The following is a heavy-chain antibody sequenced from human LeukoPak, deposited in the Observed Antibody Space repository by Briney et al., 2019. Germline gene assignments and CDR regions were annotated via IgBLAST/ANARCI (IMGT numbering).Heavy chain of an antibody. J-gene: IGHJ4*02. CDR1: GYSFTGYY. V-gene: IGHV1-2*02. Sequence: ASVKVSCKASGYSFTGYYIHWVRQAPGQGLEWMGWINPNNGGTNQVQKFQGRVTITADESTSTAYMELSSLRSEDTAVYYCARAVVEYQLLSYFDYWGQGTLVTVSS. D-gene: IGHD2-2*01. CDR3: ARAVVEYQLLSYFDY. CDR2: INPNNGGT.